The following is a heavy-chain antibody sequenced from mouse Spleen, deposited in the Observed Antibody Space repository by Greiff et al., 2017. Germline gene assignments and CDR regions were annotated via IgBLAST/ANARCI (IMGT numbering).Heavy chain of an antibody. D-gene: IGHD2-10*01. J-gene: IGHJ3*01. V-gene: IGHV1-15*01. CDR1: GYTFTDYE. Sequence: QVQLKQSGAELVRPGASVTLSCKASGYTFTDYEMHWVKQTPVHGLEWIGAIDPETGGTAYNQKFKGKAILTADKSSSTAYMELRSLTSEDSAVYYCTRTPYYGTAFAYWGQGTLVTVSA. CDR2: IDPETGGT. CDR3: TRTPYYGTAFAY.